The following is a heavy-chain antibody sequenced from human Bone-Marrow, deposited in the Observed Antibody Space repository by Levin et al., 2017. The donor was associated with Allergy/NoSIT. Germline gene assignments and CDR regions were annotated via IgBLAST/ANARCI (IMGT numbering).Heavy chain of an antibody. J-gene: IGHJ3*02. Sequence: SETLSLTCAVSGYSISSGYYWGWIRQPPGKGLEWIGSIYHSGSTYYNPSLKSRVTISVDTSKNQFSLKLSSVTAADTAVYYCASGGGMVRGVIERNDAFDIWGQGTMVTVSS. D-gene: IGHD3-10*01. CDR3: ASGGGMVRGVIERNDAFDI. CDR2: IYHSGST. V-gene: IGHV4-38-2*01. CDR1: GYSISSGYY.